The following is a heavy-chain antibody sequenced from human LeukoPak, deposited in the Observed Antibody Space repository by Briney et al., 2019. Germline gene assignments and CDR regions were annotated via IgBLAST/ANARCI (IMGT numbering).Heavy chain of an antibody. CDR1: GDSISSYY. V-gene: IGHV4-59*01. D-gene: IGHD6-6*01. CDR2: IHYSGST. CDR3: ARWVAARARYYFDY. J-gene: IGHJ4*02. Sequence: SETLSLTCTVSGDSISSYYWNWLRQPPGKGLEWIGYIHYSGSTNYNPSLKSRVTISVDTSKNQFSLRLSSVTAADTAVYYCARWVAARARYYFDYWGQGTLVTVSS.